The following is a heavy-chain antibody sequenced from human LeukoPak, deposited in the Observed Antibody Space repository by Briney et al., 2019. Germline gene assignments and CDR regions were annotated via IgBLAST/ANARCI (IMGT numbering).Heavy chain of an antibody. CDR2: IYHSGNT. D-gene: IGHD1-1*01. CDR3: ARRTTVAPEYHFGS. CDR1: GGSISGYY. J-gene: IGHJ4*02. Sequence: PSATLSLTCTVSGGSISGYYWTWIRRPPGKGLEWIGHIYHSGNTNYNPSLKSRVTISLDMSKNQFSLKLTSVTAADTAVYYCARRTTVAPEYHFGSWGQGILVTVSS. V-gene: IGHV4-59*08.